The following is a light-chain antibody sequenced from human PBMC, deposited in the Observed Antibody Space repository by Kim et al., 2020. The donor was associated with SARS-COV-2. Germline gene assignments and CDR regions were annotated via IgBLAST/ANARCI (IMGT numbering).Light chain of an antibody. CDR2: RNE. V-gene: IGLV1-44*01. Sequence: GRRVRIDCSGTRTIIRSRVLNWYQQITRTAPKLRISRNEYQPAGVPERFTGSESGPSASLEISGLQYEDEAEYNCAACDDSLNGSVFGAGTQRTVL. CDR1: RTIIRSRV. CDR3: AACDDSLNGSV. J-gene: IGLJ3*02.